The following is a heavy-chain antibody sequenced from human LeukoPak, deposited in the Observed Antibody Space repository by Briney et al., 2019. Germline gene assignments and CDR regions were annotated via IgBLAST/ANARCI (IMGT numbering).Heavy chain of an antibody. J-gene: IGHJ4*02. CDR3: ARPHSSGWYRGGYYFDY. Sequence: GASVKVSCKASGYTFTGYYMHWVRQAPGQGLEWMGWINPNSGGTNYAQKFQGRVTMTRDTSISTAYMELSRLRSDDTAVYYCARPHSSGWYRGGYYFDYWGQGTLVAVSS. V-gene: IGHV1-2*02. CDR1: GYTFTGYY. D-gene: IGHD6-19*01. CDR2: INPNSGGT.